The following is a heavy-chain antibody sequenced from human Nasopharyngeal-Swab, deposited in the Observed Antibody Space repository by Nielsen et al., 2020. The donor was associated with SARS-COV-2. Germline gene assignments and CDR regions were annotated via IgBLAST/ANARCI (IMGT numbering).Heavy chain of an antibody. V-gene: IGHV1-46*01. CDR1: GYTFTSYY. CDR2: INPSGGST. CDR3: ARDQAGTIFGVVIMNYGMDV. D-gene: IGHD3-3*01. Sequence: ASVKVSCKASGYTFTSYYMHWVRQAPGQGLEWMGIINPSGGSTSYAQKFQGRVTMTRDTSTSTVYMELSSLRSEDTAVYYCARDQAGTIFGVVIMNYGMDVWGHGTAVTVSS. J-gene: IGHJ6*02.